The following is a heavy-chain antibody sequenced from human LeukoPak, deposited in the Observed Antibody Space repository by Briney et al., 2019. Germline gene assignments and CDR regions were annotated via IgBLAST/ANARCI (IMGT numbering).Heavy chain of an antibody. Sequence: SQTLSLTCTVSGGSISSGGYYWSWIRQHPGKGLEWIGYIYYSGSTYYNPSLKSRVTISVDTSKNQFSLKLSSVPAADTAVYYCARDSYYHHSSGPYGMDAWGQGTTVTVSS. D-gene: IGHD3-22*01. J-gene: IGHJ6*02. CDR1: GGSISSGGYY. CDR2: IYYSGST. CDR3: ARDSYYHHSSGPYGMDA. V-gene: IGHV4-31*03.